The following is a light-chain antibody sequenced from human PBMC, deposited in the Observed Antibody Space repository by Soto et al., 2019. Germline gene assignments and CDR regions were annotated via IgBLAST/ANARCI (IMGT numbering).Light chain of an antibody. J-gene: IGLJ3*02. CDR1: SSNIGAGYD. V-gene: IGLV1-40*01. CDR3: LSYDRSLFWV. Sequence: QSVLTQPPSESGAPGQRVTISCTGSSSNIGAGYDVHWYQQLPGTAPKLVIYGNNNRPSGVPDRFSGSKSGTSASLAITGLQAEDEADYYCLSYDRSLFWVFGGGTKVTVL. CDR2: GNN.